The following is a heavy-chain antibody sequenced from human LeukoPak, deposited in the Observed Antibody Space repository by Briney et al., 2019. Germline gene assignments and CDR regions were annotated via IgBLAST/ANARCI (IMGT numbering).Heavy chain of an antibody. J-gene: IGHJ4*02. D-gene: IGHD7-27*01. CDR2: IFYSGRT. V-gene: IGHV4-59*01. CDR3: AREALGTSDFDY. CDR1: GASISGYY. Sequence: SETLSLTCSVSGASISGYYWTWIRQPPGKGLGWIGYIFYSGRTNYTPSLKSRVTISIDTSKNQFSLKLRSVTAADTAVYYCAREALGTSDFDYWGQGTLVTVSS.